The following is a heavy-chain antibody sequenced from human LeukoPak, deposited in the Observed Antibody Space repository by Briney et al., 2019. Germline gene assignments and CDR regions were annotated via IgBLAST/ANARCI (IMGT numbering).Heavy chain of an antibody. D-gene: IGHD3-22*01. Sequence: GASVKVSCKASGYTFTSYAMHWVRQAPGQRLEWMGWINAGNGNTKYSQKFQGRVTITRDTSASTAYMELSSLRSEDTAVYYCARDRTPPRYYYDSSGYYFDYWGQGTLVTVSS. CDR3: ARDRTPPRYYYDSSGYYFDY. J-gene: IGHJ4*02. CDR1: GYTFTSYA. V-gene: IGHV1-3*01. CDR2: INAGNGNT.